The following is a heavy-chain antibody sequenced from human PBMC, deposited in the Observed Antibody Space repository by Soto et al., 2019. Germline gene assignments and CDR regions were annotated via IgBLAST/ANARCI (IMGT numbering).Heavy chain of an antibody. CDR2: INPNSGGT. V-gene: IGHV1-2*02. CDR3: ARDSYYDSSGYYLFDY. Sequence: SVKVSCNAAGCSFTGYYMHWVRQAPGQGLEWMGWINPNSGGTNYAQKFQCRVTMTRDTSISTAYMELSRLRSDDTAVYYCARDSYYDSSGYYLFDYWGQGTLVTVSS. J-gene: IGHJ4*02. CDR1: GCSFTGYY. D-gene: IGHD3-22*01.